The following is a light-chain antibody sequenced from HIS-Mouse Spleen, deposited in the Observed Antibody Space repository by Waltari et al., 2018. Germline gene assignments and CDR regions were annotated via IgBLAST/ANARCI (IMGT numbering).Light chain of an antibody. V-gene: IGLV2-11*01. CDR3: CSYAGSYV. Sequence: QSALNQPRSVSASPGQSVTISCTGTSRDCGGYNQVSWYQQHPGKAPKLMIYDVSKRPSGVPDRFSGSKSGNTASLTISGLQAEDEADYYCCSYAGSYVFGTGTKVTVL. CDR1: SRDCGGYNQ. CDR2: DVS. J-gene: IGLJ1*01.